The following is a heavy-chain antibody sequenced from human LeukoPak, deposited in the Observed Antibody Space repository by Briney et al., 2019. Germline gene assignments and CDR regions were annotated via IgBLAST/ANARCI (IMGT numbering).Heavy chain of an antibody. Sequence: GESLKISCKGSGYSFTSCWIGWVRQMPGKGLEWMGIIYPGDSDTRYSPSFQGQVTISADKSISTAYLQWSSLKASDTAMYYCARRAYYDSSGYQIEYYFDYWGQGTLVTVSS. J-gene: IGHJ4*02. V-gene: IGHV5-51*01. CDR3: ARRAYYDSSGYQIEYYFDY. D-gene: IGHD3-22*01. CDR2: IYPGDSDT. CDR1: GYSFTSCW.